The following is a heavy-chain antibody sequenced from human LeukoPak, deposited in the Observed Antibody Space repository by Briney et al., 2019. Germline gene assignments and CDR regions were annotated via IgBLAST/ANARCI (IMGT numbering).Heavy chain of an antibody. D-gene: IGHD3-16*01. Sequence: PSETLSLTCAVSGGSISSGGYSWSWIRQPPGKGLEWIGYIYHSGSTYYNLSLKSRVTISVDTSKNQFSLKLSSVTAADTAVYYCARRGPYVRWFDPWGQGTLVTVSS. CDR1: GGSISSGGYS. CDR3: ARRGPYVRWFDP. CDR2: IYHSGST. J-gene: IGHJ5*02. V-gene: IGHV4-30-2*01.